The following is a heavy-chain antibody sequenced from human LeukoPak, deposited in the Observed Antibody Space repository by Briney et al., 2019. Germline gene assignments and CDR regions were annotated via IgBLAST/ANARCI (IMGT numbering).Heavy chain of an antibody. J-gene: IGHJ4*02. V-gene: IGHV4-34*01. CDR2: INHSGST. CDR1: GGSISSYY. CDR3: ASEAGITMVRGETRGYFDY. Sequence: SETLSLTCTVSGGSISSYYWSWIRQPPGKGLEWIGEINHSGSTNYNPSLKSRVTISVDTSKNQFSLKLSSVTAADTAVYYCASEAGITMVRGETRGYFDYWGQGTLVTVSS. D-gene: IGHD3-10*01.